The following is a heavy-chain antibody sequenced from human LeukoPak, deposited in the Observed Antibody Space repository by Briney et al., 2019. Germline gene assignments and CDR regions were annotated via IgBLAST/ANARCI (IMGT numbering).Heavy chain of an antibody. CDR1: GYTFTSYG. D-gene: IGHD6-19*01. CDR3: ARSIAVGALGAFDI. Sequence: ASVKVSCTASGYTFTSYGISWVRQAPGQGLEWMGWISAYNGNTNYAQKLQGRVTMTTDTSTSTAYMELRSLRSDDTAVYYCARSIAVGALGAFDIWGQGTMVTVSS. J-gene: IGHJ3*02. V-gene: IGHV1-18*01. CDR2: ISAYNGNT.